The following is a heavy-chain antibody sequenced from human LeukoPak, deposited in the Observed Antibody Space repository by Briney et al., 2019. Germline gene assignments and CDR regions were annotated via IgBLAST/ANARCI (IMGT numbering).Heavy chain of an antibody. J-gene: IGHJ4*02. Sequence: PSETLSLTCTVSGGSIGSYYWSWIRQPPGKGLEWIGYIYYSGSTNYNPSLKSRVTISVDTTKNQFSLKLSSVTAADTAVYYCARGFVPAAIDYWGQGTLVTVSS. V-gene: IGHV4-59*01. CDR1: GGSIGSYY. D-gene: IGHD2-2*01. CDR3: ARGFVPAAIDY. CDR2: IYYSGST.